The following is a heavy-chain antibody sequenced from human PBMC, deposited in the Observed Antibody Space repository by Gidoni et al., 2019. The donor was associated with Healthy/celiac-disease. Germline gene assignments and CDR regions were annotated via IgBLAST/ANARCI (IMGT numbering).Heavy chain of an antibody. CDR2: IYYRGST. D-gene: IGHD6-19*01. Sequence: QLQLQESGPGLVKPSETLSLTCTVSGGSISSSSYYLGWIRQPPGKGLEWIGSIYYRGSTYYNPSLKSRVTISVDTSKNQFSLKLSSVTAADTAVYYCARQSGAIAVAGAEQIYYYYGMDVWGQGTTVTVSS. CDR1: GGSISSSSYY. V-gene: IGHV4-39*01. CDR3: ARQSGAIAVAGAEQIYYYYGMDV. J-gene: IGHJ6*02.